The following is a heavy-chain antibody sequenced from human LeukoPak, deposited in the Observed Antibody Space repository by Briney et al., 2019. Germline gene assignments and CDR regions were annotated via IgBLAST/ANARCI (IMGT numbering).Heavy chain of an antibody. Sequence: SETLSLTCTVSGGSLSSYYCSWIRQPPGKGLEWIGYIYYSGSTNYNPSLKSRVTISVDTSKNQFSLKLSSVTAADTAVYYCARLAQWGDYGSHDAFDIWGQGTMVTVSS. J-gene: IGHJ3*02. D-gene: IGHD4-17*01. CDR2: IYYSGST. CDR1: GGSLSSYY. CDR3: ARLAQWGDYGSHDAFDI. V-gene: IGHV4-59*08.